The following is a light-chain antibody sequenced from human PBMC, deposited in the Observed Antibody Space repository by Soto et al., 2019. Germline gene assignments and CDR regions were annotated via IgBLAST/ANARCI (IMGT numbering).Light chain of an antibody. J-gene: IGKJ1*01. CDR1: QNIASN. CDR2: DAS. CDR3: QQRSNWPWT. V-gene: IGKV3-11*01. Sequence: EIVMTQSPATLPVSPGESATLSCRASQNIASNLAWYQQKPGQAPRLLIYDASNRATGIPARFSGSGSGTDFTLTISSLEPEDFAVYYCQQRSNWPWTFGQGTKVEIK.